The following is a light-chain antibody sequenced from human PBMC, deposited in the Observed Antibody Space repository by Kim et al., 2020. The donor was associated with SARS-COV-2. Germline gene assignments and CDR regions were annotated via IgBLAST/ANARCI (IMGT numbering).Light chain of an antibody. CDR2: SAF. J-gene: IGKJ4*01. CDR3: QQHHSFPLT. CDR1: QGISSN. V-gene: IGKV1-9*01. Sequence: ASVGDTVTITGRASQGISSNLAWYQQRPGKAPSLLIYSAFTLHSGVPSRFSGSGSGTDFTLTITSLQPEDFATYHCQQHHSFPLTFGGGTKVDIK.